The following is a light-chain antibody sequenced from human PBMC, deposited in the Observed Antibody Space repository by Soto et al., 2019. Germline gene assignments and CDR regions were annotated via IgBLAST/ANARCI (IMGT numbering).Light chain of an antibody. CDR2: GAS. J-gene: IGKJ1*01. CDR3: QQYDNSRGT. CDR1: QSVSSSY. V-gene: IGKV3-20*01. Sequence: EVVLTQSPGTLSLSSGERATLSCRASQSVSSSYLAWYQQKPGQAPRLLIYGASSSATGIPDRFSGSGSGTDFTLTISRLEPEDAALYYCQQYDNSRGTFGQGTKVDIK.